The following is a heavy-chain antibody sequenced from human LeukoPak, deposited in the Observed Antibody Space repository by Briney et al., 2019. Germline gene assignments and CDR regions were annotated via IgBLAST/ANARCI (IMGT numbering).Heavy chain of an antibody. CDR2: VNPSGRST. CDR1: GYTFTIYY. Sequence: GASVKVSCKASGYTFTIYYMHWVRQAPGQGLEWMGIVNPSGRSTNYAQRFQGRVTMTRDTSTSTVYMELSSLTSDDTAVYYCAREGDYGRSFDCWGQGTLVTVSS. J-gene: IGHJ4*02. V-gene: IGHV1-46*01. CDR3: AREGDYGRSFDC. D-gene: IGHD4-17*01.